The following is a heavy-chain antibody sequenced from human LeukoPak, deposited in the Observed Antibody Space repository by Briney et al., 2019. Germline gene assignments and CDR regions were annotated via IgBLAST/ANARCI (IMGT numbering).Heavy chain of an antibody. CDR3: AKEPDNLLWFDP. J-gene: IGHJ5*02. Sequence: SETLSLTCTVSGGSISSYYWSWIRQPAGKGLEWIGRIYTSGSTNYNPSLKSRVTMSVDTSKNQFSLKLRSVTAADTAVYYCAKEPDNLLWFDPWGQGTLVTVSS. V-gene: IGHV4-4*07. CDR1: GGSISSYY. D-gene: IGHD1-14*01. CDR2: IYTSGST.